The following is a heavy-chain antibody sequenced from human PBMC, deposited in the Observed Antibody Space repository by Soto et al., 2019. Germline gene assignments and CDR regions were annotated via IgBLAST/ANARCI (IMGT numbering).Heavy chain of an antibody. CDR1: GYTFTSYA. CDR3: AAGLDFDY. V-gene: IGHV1-3*01. CDR2: INAGNGNT. Sequence: GASVKVSCKASGYTFTSYAMHWVRQAPGQRLEWMGWINAGNGNTKYAQKFQERVTITRDMSTSTAYMELSSLRSEDTAVYYCAAGLDFDYWGQGTLVTVSS. D-gene: IGHD4-17*01. J-gene: IGHJ4*02.